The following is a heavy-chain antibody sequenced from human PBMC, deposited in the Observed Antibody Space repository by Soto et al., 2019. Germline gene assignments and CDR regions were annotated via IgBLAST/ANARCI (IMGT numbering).Heavy chain of an antibody. CDR1: GFTFTSSA. CDR2: IVVGSGNT. V-gene: IGHV1-58*01. J-gene: IGHJ4*02. D-gene: IGHD3-22*01. CDR3: AAALSYDSSGSVKDY. Sequence: SVKVSCKASGFTFTSSAVQWVRQARGQRLEWIGWIVVGSGNTNYAQKFQERVTITRDMSTSTAYMELSSLRSEDTAVYYCAAALSYDSSGSVKDYWGQGSPVTVSS.